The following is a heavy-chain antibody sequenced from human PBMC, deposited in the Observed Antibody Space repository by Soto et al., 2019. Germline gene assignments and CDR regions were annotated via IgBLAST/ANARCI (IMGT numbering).Heavy chain of an antibody. D-gene: IGHD6-19*01. V-gene: IGHV2-26*01. CDR1: GFSLSNARMG. Sequence: QVTLKVSGPVLVKPTETLTLTCTVSGFSLSNARMGVSWIRQPPGKALEWLAHIFSNDEKSYSTSLKSRLTISKDPSKSHVVLTMTNMDPVDTATYYCARIPRGSGWSRLDYWGQGTLVTVSS. CDR3: ARIPRGSGWSRLDY. CDR2: IFSNDEK. J-gene: IGHJ4*02.